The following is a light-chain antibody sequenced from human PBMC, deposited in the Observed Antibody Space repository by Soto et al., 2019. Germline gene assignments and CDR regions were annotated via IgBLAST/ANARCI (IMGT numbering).Light chain of an antibody. CDR3: CSYAGTYTYV. Sequence: QSVLTQPHSVSGSPGQSVTISCTGTSSDIGEYVYVSWYRQYPGQAPRLMMYDVSERPSGVPDRFSGSKSGNTASLTISGLLTEDEADYYCCSYAGTYTYVFGTGTKLTVL. CDR2: DVS. V-gene: IGLV2-11*01. J-gene: IGLJ1*01. CDR1: SSDIGEYVY.